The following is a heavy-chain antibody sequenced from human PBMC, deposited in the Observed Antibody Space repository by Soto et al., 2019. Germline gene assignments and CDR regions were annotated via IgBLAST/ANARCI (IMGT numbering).Heavy chain of an antibody. CDR3: ARGEWLATIKPYFAY. CDR2: IYYSGST. J-gene: IGHJ4*02. Sequence: QVQLQESGPGLVKPSETLSLTCTVYGGSMSSYYWSWIRQSPGKGLEWIGYIYYSGSTNYNPSLNSRVAISLDTSKNQFSLMLSSVTAADTAVYYCARGEWLATIKPYFAYWGQGTLVTVSS. D-gene: IGHD5-12*01. CDR1: GGSMSSYY. V-gene: IGHV4-59*01.